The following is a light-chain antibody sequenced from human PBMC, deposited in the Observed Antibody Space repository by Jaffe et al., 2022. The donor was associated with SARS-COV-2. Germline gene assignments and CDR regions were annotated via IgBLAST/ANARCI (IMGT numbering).Light chain of an antibody. V-gene: IGKV3-15*01. CDR2: GAS. CDR3: QQYNNWPPT. CDR1: QSISSN. Sequence: EIVMTQSPATLSVSPGERATLSCRASQSISSNLAWYQQKPGLGPRLLIYGASTRATGISARFSGSGSGTEFTLTISSLQSEDFAVYYCQQYNNWPPTFGQGTKVEIK. J-gene: IGKJ1*01.